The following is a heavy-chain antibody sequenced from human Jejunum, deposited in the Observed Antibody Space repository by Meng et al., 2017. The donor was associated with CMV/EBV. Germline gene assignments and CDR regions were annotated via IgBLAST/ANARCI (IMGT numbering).Heavy chain of an antibody. Sequence: GQGVESGGSCMQPGWSLNASCESAVFILINNYWHWVRQPRGQRMEWVSVIYTDGSTYYAESVTGRFTISRDNSRNTVYLQMNSLRAEDSAVYYCTRVDTTMIGGWKPFDYWGQGTLVTVSS. D-gene: IGHD3-22*01. J-gene: IGHJ4*02. V-gene: IGHV3-53*01. CDR3: TRVDTTMIGGWKPFDY. CDR1: VFILINNY. CDR2: IYTDGST.